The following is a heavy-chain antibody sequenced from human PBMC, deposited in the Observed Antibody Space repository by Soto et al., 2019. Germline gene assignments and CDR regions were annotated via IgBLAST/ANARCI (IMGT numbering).Heavy chain of an antibody. J-gene: IGHJ2*01. CDR3: ARSGQSRDQNGDHYWYFDL. V-gene: IGHV3-53*01. D-gene: IGHD7-27*01. CDR1: EFTWSRNY. Sequence: PRGSLRPAWPAAEFTWSRNYMSCVRQPAGRGLDWVSLLYSGCSIYTADSLKGPFTISRDTSTTTPYLQLNSLTAEDTAVYYCARSGQSRDQNGDHYWYFDLWGRGTLVTVSS. CDR2: LYSGCSI.